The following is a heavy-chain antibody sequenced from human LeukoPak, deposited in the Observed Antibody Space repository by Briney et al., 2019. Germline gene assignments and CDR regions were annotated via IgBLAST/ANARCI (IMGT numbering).Heavy chain of an antibody. J-gene: IGHJ6*03. D-gene: IGHD3-10*01. CDR1: GFTFSSYW. Sequence: PGGSLRLSCAASGFTFSSYWMSWVRQAPGKGLEWVANIKQDGSEKYYVDSVKGRFTISRDNAKNSLYLQMNSLRAEDTAVYYCARDGLLWFGEGLPMDVWGKGTTVIVSS. V-gene: IGHV3-7*01. CDR3: ARDGLLWFGEGLPMDV. CDR2: IKQDGSEK.